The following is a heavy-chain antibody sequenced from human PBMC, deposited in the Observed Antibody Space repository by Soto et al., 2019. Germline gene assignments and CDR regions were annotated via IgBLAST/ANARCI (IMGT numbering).Heavy chain of an antibody. CDR3: ARDRGPGAAAGTYYYYGMDV. D-gene: IGHD6-13*01. CDR1: GFTFSSYA. CDR2: ISYDGSNK. J-gene: IGHJ6*02. Sequence: GGSLRLSCAASGFTFSSYAMHWVRQAPGKGLEWVAVISYDGSNKYYADSVKGRFTISRDNSKNTLYLQMNSLRAEDTAVYYCARDRGPGAAAGTYYYYGMDVWGQGTTVTVSS. V-gene: IGHV3-30-3*01.